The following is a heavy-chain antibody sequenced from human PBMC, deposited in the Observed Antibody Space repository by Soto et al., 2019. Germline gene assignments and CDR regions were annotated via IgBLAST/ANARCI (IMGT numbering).Heavy chain of an antibody. CDR1: GFTFSSYA. CDR3: ARDHHIVANGMEV. V-gene: IGHV3-30-3*01. CDR2: ISYDGSNK. J-gene: IGHJ6*02. Sequence: QVQLVESGGGVVQPGRSLRLSCAASGFTFSSYAMHWVRQAPGKGLEWVAVISYDGSNKYYADSVKGRFTISRENSKNTRYVQKNSLRTEDTAVYYCARDHHIVANGMEVWGQGTTVTVSS. D-gene: IGHD5-12*01.